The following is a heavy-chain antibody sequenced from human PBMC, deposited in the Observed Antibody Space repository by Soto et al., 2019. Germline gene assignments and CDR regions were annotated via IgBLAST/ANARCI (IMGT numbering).Heavy chain of an antibody. D-gene: IGHD3-22*01. Sequence: PGGSLRLSCAASGFTFSSYAMSWVRQAPGKGLEWVSAISGSGGSTYYADSVKGRFTISRDNSKNTLYLQMNSLRAEDTAVYYRAKARGQTMIDDFYFDYWGQGTLVTVSS. CDR3: AKARGQTMIDDFYFDY. V-gene: IGHV3-23*01. CDR2: ISGSGGST. J-gene: IGHJ4*02. CDR1: GFTFSSYA.